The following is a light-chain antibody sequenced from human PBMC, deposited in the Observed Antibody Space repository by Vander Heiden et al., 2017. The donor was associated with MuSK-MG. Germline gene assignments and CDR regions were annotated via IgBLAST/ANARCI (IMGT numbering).Light chain of an antibody. CDR3: QVWDSSSDHHVV. Sequence: SYMLTQPPSVSVAPGKTARITCGGNNIGSKSVHWYQQKPGQAPVLVIYYDSDRPSGIPERFSGSNSGNTATLTISRVEAGDEADYYCQVWDSSSDHHVVFGGGTKLTVL. CDR2: YDS. CDR1: NIGSKS. V-gene: IGLV3-21*04. J-gene: IGLJ2*01.